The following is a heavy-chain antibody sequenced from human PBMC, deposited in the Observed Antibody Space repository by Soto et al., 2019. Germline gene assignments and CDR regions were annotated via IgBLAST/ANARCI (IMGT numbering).Heavy chain of an antibody. CDR3: ARGGRDYDILTGPEGVWFDP. CDR2: ISAYNGNT. Sequence: QVQLVQSGAEVKKPGASVKVSCKASGYTFTSYGISWVRQAPGQGLEWMGWISAYNGNTNYAQKLQGRVTMTTDTSTSTAYLELRSLRSDDTAVYYCARGGRDYDILTGPEGVWFDPWGQGTLVTVSS. J-gene: IGHJ5*02. CDR1: GYTFTSYG. V-gene: IGHV1-18*01. D-gene: IGHD3-9*01.